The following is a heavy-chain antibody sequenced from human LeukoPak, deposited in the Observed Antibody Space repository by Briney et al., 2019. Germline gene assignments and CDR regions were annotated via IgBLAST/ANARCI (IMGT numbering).Heavy chain of an antibody. CDR1: GGTFSSYA. D-gene: IGHD2-21*02. V-gene: IGHV1-69*13. CDR3: ARDHCGGDCPFDY. Sequence: GASVKVSCKASGGTFSSYAISWVRQAPGQGLEWMGGIIPIFGTANYAQKFQGRVTITADESTSTAYMGLSSLRSEDTAVYYCARDHCGGDCPFDYWGQGTLVTVSS. J-gene: IGHJ4*02. CDR2: IIPIFGTA.